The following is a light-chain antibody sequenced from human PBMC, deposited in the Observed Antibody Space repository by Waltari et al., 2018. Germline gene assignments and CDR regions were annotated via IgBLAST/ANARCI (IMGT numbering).Light chain of an antibody. CDR3: AAWDESLNGVVV. V-gene: IGLV1-44*01. J-gene: IGLJ2*01. CDR2: STN. Sequence: QSVLTQPPSVSGTPGQRVINSCSGSSSNIGSNAVNWYQQLPGTAPKLLIYSTNQRPSGVPNRFSGSKSGTSGSLAISGLQSEDEGDYYCAAWDESLNGVVVFGGGTKLTVL. CDR1: SSNIGSNA.